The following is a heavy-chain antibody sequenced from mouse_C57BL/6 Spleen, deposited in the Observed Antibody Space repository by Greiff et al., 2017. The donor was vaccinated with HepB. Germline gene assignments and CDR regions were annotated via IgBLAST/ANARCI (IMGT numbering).Heavy chain of an antibody. D-gene: IGHD1-1*01. Sequence: EVKLVESGGGLVKPGGSLKLSCAASGFTFSDYGMHWVRQAPEKGLEWVAYISSGSSTIYYADTVKGRFTISRDNAKNTLFLQMTSLRSEDTAMYYCAREGPIYYGYFDYWGQGTTLTVSS. CDR3: AREGPIYYGYFDY. V-gene: IGHV5-17*01. CDR2: ISSGSSTI. CDR1: GFTFSDYG. J-gene: IGHJ2*01.